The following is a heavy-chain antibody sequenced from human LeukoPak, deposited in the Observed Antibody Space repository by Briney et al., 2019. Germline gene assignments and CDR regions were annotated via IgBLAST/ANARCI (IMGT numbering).Heavy chain of an antibody. V-gene: IGHV1-69*05. J-gene: IGHJ6*03. CDR2: IIPIFGTA. CDR1: GGTFSSYA. Sequence: SVKVSCKASGGTFSSYAISWVRQAPGQGLGWMGGIIPIFGTANYAQKFQGRVTITTDESTSTAYMELSSPRSEDTAVYYCARGIWQQSIAVADYYYYYVDVWGKGTTVTVSS. D-gene: IGHD6-19*01. CDR3: ARGIWQQSIAVADYYYYYVDV.